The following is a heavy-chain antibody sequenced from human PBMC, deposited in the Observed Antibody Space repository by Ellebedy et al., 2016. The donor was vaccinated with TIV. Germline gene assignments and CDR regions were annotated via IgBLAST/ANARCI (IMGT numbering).Heavy chain of an antibody. CDR3: ARDAPVLRYFDWQIKDDY. CDR2: INQHGSEK. CDR1: GFTFSHYW. Sequence: GGSLRLSCAASGFTFSHYWMSWVRQAPGKGPEWVANINQHGSEKYYVDSVKGRFTVARDNANNSLYLQMNSLRAEDTAVYYCARDAPVLRYFDWQIKDDYWGQGTLVTVSS. J-gene: IGHJ4*02. D-gene: IGHD3-9*01. V-gene: IGHV3-7*01.